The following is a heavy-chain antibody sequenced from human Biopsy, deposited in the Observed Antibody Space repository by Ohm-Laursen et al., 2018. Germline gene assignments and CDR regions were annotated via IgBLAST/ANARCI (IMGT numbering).Heavy chain of an antibody. CDR2: LNPVSGNS. Sequence: EASVKVSCKASGYTFTGYDITWVRQASGQGPEWIGWLNPVSGNSNFGQKFRGRVTVTSDTSISTAYMELSGLTSDDTATYYCGRAVRNQLLTDPWGQGTLVTVTS. CDR1: GYTFTGYD. V-gene: IGHV1-8*01. J-gene: IGHJ5*02. CDR3: GRAVRNQLLTDP. D-gene: IGHD1-7*01.